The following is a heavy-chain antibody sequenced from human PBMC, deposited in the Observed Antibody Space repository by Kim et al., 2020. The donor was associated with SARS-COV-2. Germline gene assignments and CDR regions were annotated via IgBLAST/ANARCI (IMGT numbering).Heavy chain of an antibody. Sequence: SETLSLTCSVSGAFVTTYYWSWIRQPPGKGLEWIGYVYYTGNINYNPSLKSRVTISGDTSKNQFSLKLSSVTAADTALYYCARHGSSYEYFFDYWGQGSLVTVSS. CDR1: GAFVTTYY. CDR2: VYYTGNI. CDR3: ARHGSSYEYFFDY. D-gene: IGHD6-13*01. V-gene: IGHV4-59*02. J-gene: IGHJ4*02.